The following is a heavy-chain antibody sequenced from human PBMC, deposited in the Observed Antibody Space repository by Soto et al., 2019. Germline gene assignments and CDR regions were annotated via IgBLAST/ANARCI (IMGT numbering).Heavy chain of an antibody. J-gene: IGHJ4*02. CDR3: ARSPRSSPYFDY. V-gene: IGHV5-51*01. D-gene: IGHD6-13*01. Sequence: GESLKISCKGSGYSFTSYWIGWVRQMPGKGLEWMGIIYPGDSDTRYSPSFHGKVTISADRSINTAYLQWNSLEASDTASYFCARSPRSSPYFDYWGQGALVTVSS. CDR1: GYSFTSYW. CDR2: IYPGDSDT.